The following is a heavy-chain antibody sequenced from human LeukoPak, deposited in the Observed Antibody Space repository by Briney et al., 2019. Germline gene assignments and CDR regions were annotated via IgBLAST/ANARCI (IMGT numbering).Heavy chain of an antibody. J-gene: IGHJ6*03. CDR2: INPNSGGT. V-gene: IGHV1-2*02. D-gene: IGHD3-10*01. CDR1: GYTFTGYY. Sequence: ASVKVSCKASGYTFTGYYMHWVRQAPGQGLEWMGWINPNSGGTNYAQKFQGRVTMTRDTSISTAYMELSRLGSDDTAVYYCARDPVVRGVTMTYYYYYYMDVWGKGTTVTISS. CDR3: ARDPVVRGVTMTYYYYYYMDV.